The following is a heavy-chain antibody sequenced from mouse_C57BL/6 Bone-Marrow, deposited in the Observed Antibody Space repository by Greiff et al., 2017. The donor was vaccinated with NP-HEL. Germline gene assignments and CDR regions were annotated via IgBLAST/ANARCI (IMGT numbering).Heavy chain of an antibody. CDR1: GFNIKDDY. CDR3: TPNWDGYYFDY. D-gene: IGHD4-1*01. CDR2: IDPENGDT. Sequence: EVQLKESGAELVRPGASVKLSCTASGFNIKDDYMHWVKQRPEQGLEWIGWIDPENGDTEYASKFQGKATITADTSSNTAYLQLSSLTSEDTAVYYCTPNWDGYYFDYWGQGTTLTVSS. V-gene: IGHV14-4*01. J-gene: IGHJ2*01.